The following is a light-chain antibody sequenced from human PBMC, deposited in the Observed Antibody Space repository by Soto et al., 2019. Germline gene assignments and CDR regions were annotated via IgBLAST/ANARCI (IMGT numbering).Light chain of an antibody. CDR3: QQSYSTPVG. CDR2: DAS. J-gene: IGKJ1*01. Sequence: DIQMTQSPSTLSASVGDRVSISCRASQSLDKWLAWYQQKPGEAPKLLVSDASNLESGVSSRFSGSGSGTDFTLTISSLQPEDFATYYCQQSYSTPVGFGQGTKVEIK. CDR1: QSLDKW. V-gene: IGKV1-5*01.